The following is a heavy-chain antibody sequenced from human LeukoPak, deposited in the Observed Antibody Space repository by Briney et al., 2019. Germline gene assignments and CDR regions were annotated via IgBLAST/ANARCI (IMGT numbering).Heavy chain of an antibody. CDR2: INHSGST. Sequence: SETLSLTCAVYGGSFSGYCWSWIRQPPGKGLERIGEINHSGSTNYNPSLKSRVTISVDTSKNQFSLKLSSVTAADTAVYYCALTEQLVSAFDYWGQGTLVTVSS. CDR3: ALTEQLVSAFDY. D-gene: IGHD6-6*01. CDR1: GGSFSGYC. J-gene: IGHJ4*02. V-gene: IGHV4-34*01.